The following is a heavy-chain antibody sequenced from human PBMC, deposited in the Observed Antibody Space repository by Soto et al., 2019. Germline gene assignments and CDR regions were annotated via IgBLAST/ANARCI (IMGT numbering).Heavy chain of an antibody. J-gene: IGHJ6*02. CDR2: ISGSGGST. CDR3: AKLFGGVNVTSYYYYGMDV. V-gene: IGHV3-23*01. Sequence: EVQLLESGGGLVQPGGSLRLSCAASGFTFSSYAMSWVRQAPGKGLEWVSSISGSGGSTYYADSVKGRFTISRDNSKNTLYLQMSSLRDEDTAVYYCAKLFGGVNVTSYYYYGMDVWGQGTTVTVSS. CDR1: GFTFSSYA. D-gene: IGHD3-16*02.